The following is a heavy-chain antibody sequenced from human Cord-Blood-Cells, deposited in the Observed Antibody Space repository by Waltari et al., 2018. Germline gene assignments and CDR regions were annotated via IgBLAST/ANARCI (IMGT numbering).Heavy chain of an antibody. CDR3: ASRGNYGFDY. CDR2: INSCGSST. V-gene: IGHV3-74*01. CDR1: GFTFSSYW. Sequence: EVQLVESGGGLVQPGGSLRLSCAASGFTFSSYWMHWVRQAPGKGLVVVSLINSCGSSTSYADSGKGRLTISRDNAKNTLYLQMSSQRAEDTAVYYCASRGNYGFDYWGQGTLVTVSS. J-gene: IGHJ4*02. D-gene: IGHD3-10*01.